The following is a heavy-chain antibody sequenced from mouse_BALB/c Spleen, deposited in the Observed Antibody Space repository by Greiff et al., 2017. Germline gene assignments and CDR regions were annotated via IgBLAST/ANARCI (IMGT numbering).Heavy chain of an antibody. D-gene: IGHD2-14*01. Sequence: VMLVESGPGLVAPSQSLSITCTVSGFSLTGYGVNWVRQPPGMGLEWLGMIWGDGSTDYNSALKSRLSISKDNSKSHVFLKMNSLQTDDTARYYWARRGYGAWFAYWGQGTMVTVSA. V-gene: IGHV2-6-7*01. CDR2: IWGDGST. CDR3: ARRGYGAWFAY. CDR1: GFSLTGYG. J-gene: IGHJ3*01.